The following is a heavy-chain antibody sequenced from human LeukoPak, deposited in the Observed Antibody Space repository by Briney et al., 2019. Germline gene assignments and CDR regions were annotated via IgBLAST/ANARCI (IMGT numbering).Heavy chain of an antibody. CDR2: IYHSGTT. J-gene: IGHJ4*02. CDR1: NSSISSDYY. D-gene: IGHD3-22*01. V-gene: IGHV4-38-2*02. CDR3: ARALYYYETSGYTFDS. Sequence: SETLSLTCSVSNSSISSDYYWGWVRQSPGKGLEWIGSIYHSGTTHYYPSLKNRVSTSIDTSRNQFSLQLNSVTAADTAVYYCARALYYYETSGYTFDSWGQGTLVTVSS.